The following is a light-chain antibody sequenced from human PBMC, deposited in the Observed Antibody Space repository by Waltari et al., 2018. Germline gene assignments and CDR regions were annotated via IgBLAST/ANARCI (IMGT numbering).Light chain of an antibody. CDR3: QQYFGIPLT. Sequence: DIVMTQSPDSLAVSLGERATINCKSSQSVLYSSTNKNYLAWYQQKPGQPPKLLIHWASIRESGVPDRFSGSGSGTDFTLTISSLQAEDVAVYFCQQYFGIPLTFGGGTKVEIK. J-gene: IGKJ4*01. CDR1: QSVLYSSTNKNY. CDR2: WAS. V-gene: IGKV4-1*01.